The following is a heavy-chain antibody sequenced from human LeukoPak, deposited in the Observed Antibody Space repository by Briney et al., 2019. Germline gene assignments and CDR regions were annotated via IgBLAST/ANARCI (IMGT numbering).Heavy chain of an antibody. D-gene: IGHD1-26*01. V-gene: IGHV3-48*04. CDR3: ARDGGIVGASGTLS. J-gene: IGHJ4*02. CDR1: GFTFSSYA. CDR2: ISSSSSTI. Sequence: GGSLRLSCAASGFTFSSYAMSWVRQAPGKGLEWVSYISSSSSTIYYADSVKGRFTISRDNAKNSLYLQMNSLRAEDTAVYYCARDGGIVGASGTLSWGQGTLVTVSS.